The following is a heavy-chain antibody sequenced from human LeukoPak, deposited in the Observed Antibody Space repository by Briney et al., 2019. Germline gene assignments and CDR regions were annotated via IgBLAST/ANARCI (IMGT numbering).Heavy chain of an antibody. D-gene: IGHD5-24*01. CDR2: INPNSGGT. V-gene: IGHV1-2*02. CDR3: ARFSRDGNNRGEAYFDY. J-gene: IGHJ4*02. Sequence: ASVKVSCKASGYTFTGYYMHWVRQAPGQGLEWMGWINPNSGGTNYAQKFQGRVTMTRDTSISTAYMELSRLRSDDTAVYYCARFSRDGNNRGEAYFDYWGQETLVTVSS. CDR1: GYTFTGYY.